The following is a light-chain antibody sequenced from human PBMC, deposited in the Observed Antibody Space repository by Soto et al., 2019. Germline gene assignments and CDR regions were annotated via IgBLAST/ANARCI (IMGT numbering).Light chain of an antibody. V-gene: IGKV3-15*01. CDR2: DAS. CDR3: QQYNNWPLT. Sequence: EVVMTQSPATLSVSPGERATLSFGASQTVRDNLGWYQQKPGQAPRLLIYDASTRATGIPARFSGSGSGTEFTLTISSLQSEDFAVYYCQQYNNWPLTFGGGTKV. J-gene: IGKJ4*01. CDR1: QTVRDN.